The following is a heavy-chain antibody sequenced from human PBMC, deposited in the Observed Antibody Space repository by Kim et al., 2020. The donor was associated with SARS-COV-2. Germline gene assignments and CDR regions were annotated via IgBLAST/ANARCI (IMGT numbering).Heavy chain of an antibody. D-gene: IGHD2-15*01. J-gene: IGHJ4*02. CDR3: ARQGYCSGGSCRSENFDY. V-gene: IGHV4-39*01. Sequence: KSRVTISVDTSKNQFSLKLGSVTAADTAVYYCARQGYCSGGSCRSENFDYWGQGTLVTVSS.